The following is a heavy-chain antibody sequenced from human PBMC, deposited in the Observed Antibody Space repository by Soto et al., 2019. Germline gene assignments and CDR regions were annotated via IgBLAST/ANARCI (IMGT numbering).Heavy chain of an antibody. CDR1: GFTFNSFA. CDR3: ARDAYFDF. Sequence: QVQLVESEGGVVQPGRSLRLSCAASGFTFNSFAMHWVRQAPGKGLEWVAVISYDGSNKSYADSVKGRFTISRHNSKNTLYLQMNSLRAEDTAVYYCARDAYFDFWGQGTLVTVSS. V-gene: IGHV3-30-3*01. J-gene: IGHJ4*02. CDR2: ISYDGSNK.